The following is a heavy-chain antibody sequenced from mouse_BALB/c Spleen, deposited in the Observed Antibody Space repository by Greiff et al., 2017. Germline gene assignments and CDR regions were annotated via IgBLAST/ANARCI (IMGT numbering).Heavy chain of an antibody. Sequence: VKLMESGPGLVQPSQSLSITCTVSGFSLTSYGVHWVRQSPGKGLEWLGVIWSGGSTDYNAAFISRLSISKDNSKSQVFFKMNSLQANDTAIYYCARGDGNYRYYYAMDYWGQGTSGT. CDR3: ARGDGNYRYYYAMDY. J-gene: IGHJ4*01. CDR1: GFSLTSYG. D-gene: IGHD2-1*01. CDR2: IWSGGST. V-gene: IGHV2-2*02.